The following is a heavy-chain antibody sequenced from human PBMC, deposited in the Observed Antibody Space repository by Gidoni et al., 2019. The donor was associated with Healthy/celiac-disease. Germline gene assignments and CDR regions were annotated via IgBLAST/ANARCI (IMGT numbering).Heavy chain of an antibody. CDR1: GFTFSRYI. V-gene: IGHV3-48*02. Sequence: EVQLVESGGGLVQPGGSLSLSFAASGFTFSRYIINWVRQAPGKGLEWVSYIRSSSSTIYDADSVKGRFTISRDNAKKALYLQMNSLRDEDTAVYYWVSTGFSRFDPWGQGTLVTVSS. CDR3: VSTGFSRFDP. CDR2: IRSSSSTI. D-gene: IGHD3-10*01. J-gene: IGHJ5*02.